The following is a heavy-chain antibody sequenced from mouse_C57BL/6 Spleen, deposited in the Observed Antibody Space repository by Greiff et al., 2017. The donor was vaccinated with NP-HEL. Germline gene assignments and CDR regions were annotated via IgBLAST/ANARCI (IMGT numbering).Heavy chain of an antibody. CDR1: GYAFSSSW. CDR3: AREGPYAMDY. D-gene: IGHD3-3*01. V-gene: IGHV1-82*01. Sequence: VQLQQSGPELVKPGASVKISCKASGYAFSSSWMNWVKQRPGKGLEWIGRIYPGDGDTNYNGKFKGKATLTADKSSSTAYMQLSSLTSEDSAVYFGAREGPYAMDYWGQGTSVTVSS. J-gene: IGHJ4*01. CDR2: IYPGDGDT.